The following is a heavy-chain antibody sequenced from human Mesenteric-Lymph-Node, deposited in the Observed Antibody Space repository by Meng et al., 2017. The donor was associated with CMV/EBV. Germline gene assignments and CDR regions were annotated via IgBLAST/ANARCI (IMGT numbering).Heavy chain of an antibody. D-gene: IGHD2-2*01. V-gene: IGHV1-2*02. J-gene: IGHJ4*01. CDR3: ARKIQLSKAPFDH. CDR2: INPNSGNT. CDR1: GYSFNTYY. Sequence: ASVKVSCKASGYSFNTYYIHWVRQAPGQGPEWMGWINPNSGNTNYAQKFQGRVIMTRDTSISTAYMDLSRLTSDDTAVYYCARKIQLSKAPFDHWGHGTLVTVSS.